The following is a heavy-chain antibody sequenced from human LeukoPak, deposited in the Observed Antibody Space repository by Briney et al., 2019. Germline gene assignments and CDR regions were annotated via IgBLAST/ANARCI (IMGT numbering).Heavy chain of an antibody. CDR3: ARDAADGLGYYYGMDV. CDR1: GGSISSYY. CDR2: IYTSGST. J-gene: IGHJ6*02. V-gene: IGHV4-4*07. Sequence: SETLSLTCTVSGGSISSYYWSWIRQPAGKGLEWIGRIYTSGSTNYNPSLKSRVTISVDTSKNQFSLKLSSVTAADTAVYYCARDAADGLGYYYGMDVWGQGTTVTVSS. D-gene: IGHD2-15*01.